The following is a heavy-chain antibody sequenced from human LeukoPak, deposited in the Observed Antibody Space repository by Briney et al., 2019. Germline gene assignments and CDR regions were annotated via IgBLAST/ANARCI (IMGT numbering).Heavy chain of an antibody. Sequence: GGSLRLSCAASGFTFSSYSMNWVRQAPGKGLEWVSSISSSSSYIYYADSVKGRFTISRDNAKNSLYLQMNSLRAEDTAVYYCAREASEYSSGWSPFDYWGQGTLVTVSS. V-gene: IGHV3-21*01. CDR2: ISSSSSYI. CDR1: GFTFSSYS. CDR3: AREASEYSSGWSPFDY. D-gene: IGHD6-19*01. J-gene: IGHJ4*02.